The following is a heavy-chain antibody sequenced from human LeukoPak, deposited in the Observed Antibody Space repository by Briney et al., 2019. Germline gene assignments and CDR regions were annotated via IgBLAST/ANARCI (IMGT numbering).Heavy chain of an antibody. J-gene: IGHJ6*02. CDR2: ITGSSTTI. CDR1: GFNFSIYS. Sequence: GGSLRLSCAASGFNFSIYSMNWVRQAPGKGLEWVSYITGSSTTIYYADSVKGRFTISRDNAKNSLYLQMNSLRAEDTAVYYCASKVWVYGMDVWGQGTTVTVSS. V-gene: IGHV3-48*04. CDR3: ASKVWVYGMDV. D-gene: IGHD7-27*01.